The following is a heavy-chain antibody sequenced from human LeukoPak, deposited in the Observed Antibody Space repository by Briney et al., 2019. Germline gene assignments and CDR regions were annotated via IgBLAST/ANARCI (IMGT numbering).Heavy chain of an antibody. Sequence: GASVKVSCKASGYTFNNYGLSWVRQAPGQGLEWVAWISGSRGDTNSAQKFQGRVTMTTDTSTTTAYMELRSLRSDDTAVYYCARDNLAFGRHWYGSGSYSLLFDYWGQGTLVTVSS. CDR1: GYTFNNYG. V-gene: IGHV1-18*01. D-gene: IGHD3-10*01. CDR3: ARDNLAFGRHWYGSGSYSLLFDY. J-gene: IGHJ4*02. CDR2: ISGSRGDT.